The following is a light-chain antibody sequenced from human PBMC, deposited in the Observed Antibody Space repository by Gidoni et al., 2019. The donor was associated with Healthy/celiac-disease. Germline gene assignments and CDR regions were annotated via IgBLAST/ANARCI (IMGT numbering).Light chain of an antibody. CDR2: GNS. V-gene: IGLV1-40*01. CDR3: QAYDSSLSSYV. CDR1: SSNIGAGYY. J-gene: IGLJ1*01. Sequence: QSVLTQPPSVSGAPGQRVTISCTGSSSNIGAGYYVHWYQQLPGTAPKLLISGNSNRPSGVPDRVSGSKSGTSASLAITGLQAEGEADYYCQAYDSSLSSYVFGTGTKVTVL.